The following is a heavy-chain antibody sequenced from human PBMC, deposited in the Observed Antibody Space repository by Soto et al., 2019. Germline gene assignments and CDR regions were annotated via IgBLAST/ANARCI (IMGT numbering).Heavy chain of an antibody. Sequence: PSETLSLTCAVYGGSFSGYYWSWIRQPPGKGLEWIGEINHSGSTNYNPSLKSRVIISVDTSKNQFSLKLSSVTAADTAVYYCARRGSGSYPAYWGQGTLVTVSS. J-gene: IGHJ4*02. D-gene: IGHD3-10*01. CDR1: GGSFSGYY. V-gene: IGHV4-34*01. CDR3: ARRGSGSYPAY. CDR2: INHSGST.